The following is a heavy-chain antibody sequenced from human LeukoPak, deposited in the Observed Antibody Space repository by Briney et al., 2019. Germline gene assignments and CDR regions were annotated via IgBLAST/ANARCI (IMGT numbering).Heavy chain of an antibody. V-gene: IGHV1-69*05. D-gene: IGHD3-22*01. CDR3: ARGSYYDSSGYYDYFDY. J-gene: IGHJ4*02. Sequence: SVKVSCKASGGTFSSYAISWVRQAPGQGLEWMGRIIPIFGTANYAQKFQGRVTITTDESTSTAYMELSGLRSEDTAVYYCARGSYYDSSGYYDYFDYWGQGTLVTVSS. CDR1: GGTFSSYA. CDR2: IIPIFGTA.